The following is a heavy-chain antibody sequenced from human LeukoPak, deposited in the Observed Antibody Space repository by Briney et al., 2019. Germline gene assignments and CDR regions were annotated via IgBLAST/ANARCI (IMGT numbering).Heavy chain of an antibody. CDR1: GYTFTGYY. J-gene: IGHJ4*02. Sequence: ASVKVSCKASGYTFTGYYMHWVRQAPGQGLEWMGWMNPNSCGTNYAQKFQGRGTMTRDTAISTAYMELSRLRSDDTAVYYCARVGPVATPLLYWGQGTLVTVSS. CDR2: MNPNSCGT. D-gene: IGHD5-12*01. CDR3: ARVGPVATPLLY. V-gene: IGHV1-2*02.